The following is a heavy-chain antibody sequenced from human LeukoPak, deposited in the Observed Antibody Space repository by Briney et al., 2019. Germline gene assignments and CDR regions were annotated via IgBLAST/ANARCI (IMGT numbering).Heavy chain of an antibody. CDR3: ARDTGGSGRPLDY. CDR1: GGSISTNSYY. V-gene: IGHV4-39*07. D-gene: IGHD3-10*01. J-gene: IGHJ4*02. Sequence: PSETLSLTCTASGGSISTNSYYWAWVRQPPGKGLEWIVSIYYDGTTYYNPSLKSRVTISVDTSKNQFSLKLSSVTAADTAVYYCARDTGGSGRPLDYWGQGTLVTVSS. CDR2: IYYDGTT.